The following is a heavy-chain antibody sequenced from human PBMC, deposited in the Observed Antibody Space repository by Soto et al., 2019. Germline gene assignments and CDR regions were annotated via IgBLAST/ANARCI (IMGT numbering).Heavy chain of an antibody. CDR2: INPSGGST. CDR3: ARVALWFGELAYYYYYGMDV. J-gene: IGHJ6*02. Sequence: ASVKVSCKASGYTFTSYYMHWVRQAPGQGLEWMGIINPSGGSTSYAQKFQGRVTMTRDTSTSTVYMELSSLRSEDTAAYYCARVALWFGELAYYYYYGMDVWGQGTTVTVS. V-gene: IGHV1-46*01. CDR1: GYTFTSYY. D-gene: IGHD3-10*01.